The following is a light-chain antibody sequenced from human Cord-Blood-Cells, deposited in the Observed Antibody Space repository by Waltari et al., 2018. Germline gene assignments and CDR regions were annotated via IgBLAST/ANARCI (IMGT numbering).Light chain of an antibody. V-gene: IGKV3-20*01. CDR3: QQYGSSPPYT. J-gene: IGKJ2*01. CDR1: QSVSSSY. CDR2: GAC. Sequence: EIVLTQSPGTLSLSPGERATLSCRASQSVSSSYLAWYQQKPCQATRLLIYGACRRATGIPDRFSGSGSGTDCTLTISRLEPEDFAVYYCQQYGSSPPYTFGQGTKLEIK.